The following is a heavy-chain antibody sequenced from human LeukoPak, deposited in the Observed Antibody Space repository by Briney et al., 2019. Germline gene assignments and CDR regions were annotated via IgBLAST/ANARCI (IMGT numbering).Heavy chain of an antibody. CDR2: ISSSSRYI. J-gene: IGHJ4*02. CDR3: ARDSYGSY. D-gene: IGHD1-26*01. V-gene: IGHV3-21*01. CDR1: GFTFSNAW. Sequence: GGSLRLSCAASGFTFSNAWMSWVRQAPGKGLEWVSSISSSSRYIYYADSMKGRFTISRDNAKNSLYLQMNSLRAEDTAVYYCARDSYGSYWGQGTLVTVSS.